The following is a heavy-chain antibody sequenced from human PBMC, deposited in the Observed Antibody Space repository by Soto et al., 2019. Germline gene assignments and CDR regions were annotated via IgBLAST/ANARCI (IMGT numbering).Heavy chain of an antibody. Sequence: PSETLSLTCSVSGGSISGSSYYWGWIRQPPGKGLEWIGSIYYSGSTYYNPSLKSRVTISVDTSKNQFSLKLSSVTAADTAAYYCARQMGTTVTTRVFDYWGQGTLVTVSS. CDR2: IYYSGST. CDR1: GGSISGSSYY. CDR3: ARQMGTTVTTRVFDY. J-gene: IGHJ4*02. D-gene: IGHD4-17*01. V-gene: IGHV4-39*01.